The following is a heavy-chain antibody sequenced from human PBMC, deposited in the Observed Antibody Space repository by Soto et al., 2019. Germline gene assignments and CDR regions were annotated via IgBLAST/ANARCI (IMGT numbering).Heavy chain of an antibody. D-gene: IGHD5-12*01. V-gene: IGHV3-30*18. CDR3: AKMAVATTTYHYYYGMDV. CDR2: ISYDGSNK. Sequence: QVQLMESGGGVVQPGRSLRLSCAASGFTFSSYGMHWVRQAPGKGLEWVAVISYDGSNKYYADSVKGRFTISRDNSKNTLYLQMNSLRAEDTAVYYCAKMAVATTTYHYYYGMDVWGQGTTVTVSS. J-gene: IGHJ6*02. CDR1: GFTFSSYG.